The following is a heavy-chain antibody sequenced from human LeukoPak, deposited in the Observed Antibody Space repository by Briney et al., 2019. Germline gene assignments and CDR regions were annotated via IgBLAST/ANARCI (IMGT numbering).Heavy chain of an antibody. Sequence: ASVKVSCKASGYTFTDYSMYWVRQAPGQGLEWMGWINTNTGNPTYAQGFTGRFVFSLDTSVTTSYLQINSLKAEDTAVYYCARGNYYGSGTYYTYWGQGTLVTVSS. CDR1: GYTFTDYS. CDR2: INTNTGNP. CDR3: ARGNYYGSGTYYTY. J-gene: IGHJ4*02. D-gene: IGHD3-10*01. V-gene: IGHV7-4-1*02.